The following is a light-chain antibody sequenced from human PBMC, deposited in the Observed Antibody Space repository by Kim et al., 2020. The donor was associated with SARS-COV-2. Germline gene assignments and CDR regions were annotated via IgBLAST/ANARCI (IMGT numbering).Light chain of an antibody. Sequence: GQSVTISCTGTTSDVGSDNYVSWYQQHPGKAPRLIMYEVSKRPSGVPDRFSGSRSGNTASLIVSGLQAEDEAGYYCCSYAGSNTFVFGGGTQLTVL. CDR3: CSYAGSNTFV. V-gene: IGLV2-8*01. CDR1: TSDVGSDNY. CDR2: EVS. J-gene: IGLJ7*01.